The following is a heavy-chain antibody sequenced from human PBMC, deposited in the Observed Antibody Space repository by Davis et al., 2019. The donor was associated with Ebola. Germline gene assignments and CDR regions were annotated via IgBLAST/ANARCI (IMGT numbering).Heavy chain of an antibody. CDR2: ISSGGGAP. Sequence: GGSLRLSCAASGFTFSSYAMSWVRQAPGKGLEWVSDISSGGGAPYYADSVKGRFTTFRDNPKNTLYLQMNSLRAEDTAIYYCARRRTSVDFWGQGTLVTVSS. J-gene: IGHJ4*02. CDR3: ARRRTSVDF. CDR1: GFTFSSYA. V-gene: IGHV3-23*01.